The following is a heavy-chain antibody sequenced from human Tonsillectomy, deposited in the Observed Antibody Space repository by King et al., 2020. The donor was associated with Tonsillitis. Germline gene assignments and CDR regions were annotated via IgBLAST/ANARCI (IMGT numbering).Heavy chain of an antibody. V-gene: IGHV1-2*02. Sequence: VQLVESGAEVKKPGASVKVSCKASGYTFTGSYMHWVRQAPGQGLEWMGWINPKSGGTNYAQKFQGGVTMTRDTAISTAYMELSRLRSDEPAVYYCARGYYDSSGYYSLFDYWGQGTLVTVSS. CDR3: ARGYYDSSGYYSLFDY. CDR1: GYTFTGSY. CDR2: INPKSGGT. J-gene: IGHJ4*02. D-gene: IGHD3-22*01.